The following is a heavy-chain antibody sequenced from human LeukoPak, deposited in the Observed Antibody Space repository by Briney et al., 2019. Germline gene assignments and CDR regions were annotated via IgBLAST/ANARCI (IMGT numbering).Heavy chain of an antibody. CDR3: ARGAMGRP. V-gene: IGHV1-46*01. CDR2: INPTGDST. J-gene: IGHJ5*02. D-gene: IGHD5-18*01. Sequence: ALVKVSCKASGYTFTGYYMHWVRQAPGQGLEWMGLINPTGDSTGYAQKFQGRVTMTRDMSTSTDYLELSSLRSEDTAVYYCARGAMGRPWGQGTLVTVSS. CDR1: GYTFTGYY.